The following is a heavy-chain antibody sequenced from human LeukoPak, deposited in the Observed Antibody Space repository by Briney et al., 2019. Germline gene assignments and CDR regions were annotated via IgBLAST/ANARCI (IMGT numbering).Heavy chain of an antibody. CDR2: IGIPGDT. CDR3: ARAHVGAGLAFDV. J-gene: IGHJ3*01. D-gene: IGHD1-26*01. Sequence: GGSLRLSCAASGFTSSGYDMHWLRQTPGKGLEWVSGIGIPGDTYYPGSVKGRFTISRENTKSSFYLQMNSLRAEDTAVYFCARAHVGAGLAFDVWGRGTLVTVSS. V-gene: IGHV3-13*01. CDR1: GFTSSGYD.